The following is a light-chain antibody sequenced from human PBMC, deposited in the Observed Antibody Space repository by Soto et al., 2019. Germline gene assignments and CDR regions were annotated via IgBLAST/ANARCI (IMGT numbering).Light chain of an antibody. CDR2: STS. V-gene: IGLV7-43*01. Sequence: QAVVTQEPSLTGSPGWTVTLTCASSTGPVTSGYYPLWFQEQPGQAPRALIDSTSNKHSWTPSRFSGSILGGQAALTLSGLQTADAAEYCCLLYFSCDPVFGGGTKLTVL. J-gene: IGLJ3*02. CDR1: TGPVTSGYY. CDR3: LLYFSCDPV.